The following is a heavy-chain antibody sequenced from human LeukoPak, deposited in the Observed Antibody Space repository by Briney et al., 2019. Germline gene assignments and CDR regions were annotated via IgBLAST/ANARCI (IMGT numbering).Heavy chain of an antibody. CDR3: ARGGISGGGALDI. CDR2: INPSGGST. V-gene: IGHV1-46*01. CDR1: GYTFTNHN. D-gene: IGHD3-16*01. J-gene: IGHJ3*02. Sequence: ASVKVSCKTSGYTFTNHNIHWVRQAPGQGLEWMGVINPSGGSTSYPQKFQGRVTMTRDTSTSTVYMELSSLRSDDTAVYYCARGGISGGGALDIWGQGTTVTVSS.